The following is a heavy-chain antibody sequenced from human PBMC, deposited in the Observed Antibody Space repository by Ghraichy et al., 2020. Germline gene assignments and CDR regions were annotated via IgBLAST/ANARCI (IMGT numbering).Heavy chain of an antibody. D-gene: IGHD2-15*01. Sequence: LSLTCAASGFTFSSYAMNWVRQAPGKGLEWVSRISGSGGTTYYADSVKGRFTISRDNSKNTLQLQMNSLRAEDTAVYYCAKAWGYCSGGICPEYNWFDPWGQGTLVTVSS. CDR2: ISGSGGTT. V-gene: IGHV3-23*01. CDR3: AKAWGYCSGGICPEYNWFDP. CDR1: GFTFSSYA. J-gene: IGHJ5*02.